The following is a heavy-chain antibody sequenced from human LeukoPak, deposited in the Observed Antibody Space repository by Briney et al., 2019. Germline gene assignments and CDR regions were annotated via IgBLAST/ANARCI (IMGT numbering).Heavy chain of an antibody. J-gene: IGHJ4*02. Sequence: GGSLRLSCAASGFTFSSYGMHWVRQAPGKGLEWVAVISYDGSNKYYADSVKGRFTISRDNSKNTLYLQMNSLRAEDTAVYYCAKDAIWFGELSHVSPFDYRGQGTLVTVSS. CDR2: ISYDGSNK. CDR1: GFTFSSYG. CDR3: AKDAIWFGELSHVSPFDY. D-gene: IGHD3-10*01. V-gene: IGHV3-30*18.